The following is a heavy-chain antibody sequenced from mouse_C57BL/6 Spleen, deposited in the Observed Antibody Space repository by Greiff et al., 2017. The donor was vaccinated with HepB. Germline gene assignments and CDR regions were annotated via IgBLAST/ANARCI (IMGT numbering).Heavy chain of an antibody. V-gene: IGHV1-82*01. D-gene: IGHD2-3*01. CDR2: IYPGDGDT. J-gene: IGHJ4*01. Sequence: VQLQQSGPELVKPGASVKISCKASGYAFSSSWMNWVKQRPGKGLEWIGRIYPGDGDTNYNGKFKGKATLTADKSSSTAYMQLSSLTSEDSAVYFCARGGWLLLDYAMDYWGQGTSVTVSS. CDR3: ARGGWLLLDYAMDY. CDR1: GYAFSSSW.